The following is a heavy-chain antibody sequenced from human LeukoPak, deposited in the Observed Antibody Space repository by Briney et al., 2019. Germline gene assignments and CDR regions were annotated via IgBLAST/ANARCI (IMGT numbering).Heavy chain of an antibody. V-gene: IGHV3-23*01. CDR1: GFTFSSYA. CDR3: AKDRVIINSITYNWFDP. Sequence: QSGGSLRLSCAASGFTFSSYAMSWVRQAPGKGLEWVSAISGSGGSTYYADSVKGRFTISRDNSKNTLFLQMNSLRAEDTAVYYCAKDRVIINSITYNWFDPWGQGTLVTVSS. CDR2: ISGSGGST. J-gene: IGHJ5*02. D-gene: IGHD3-9*01.